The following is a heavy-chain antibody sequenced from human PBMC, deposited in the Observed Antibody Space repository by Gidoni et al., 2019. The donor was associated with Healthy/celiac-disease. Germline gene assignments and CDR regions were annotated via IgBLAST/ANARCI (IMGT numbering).Heavy chain of an antibody. CDR2: ISYDGSNK. J-gene: IGHJ5*02. CDR3: AKAYREAGYSSSWYFWFDP. V-gene: IGHV3-30*18. D-gene: IGHD6-13*01. Sequence: GKGLEWVEVISYDGSNKYYADSVKVRFTISRDNSKNTLYLQMNTLRAEDTAVYYCAKAYREAGYSSSWYFWFDPWGQGTLVTVSS.